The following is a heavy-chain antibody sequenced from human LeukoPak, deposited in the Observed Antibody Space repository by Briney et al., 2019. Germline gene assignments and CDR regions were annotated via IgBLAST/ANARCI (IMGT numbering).Heavy chain of an antibody. V-gene: IGHV3-20*04. Sequence: PGGSLRLSCAASGVTIADYGMSWVRQVPGKGLEWVSGINWDGEATSYADSVKGRFTISRDNAKKSIYLEMNSLRDEDTALYYCARDLISSWYSLAYWGQGTLVTVSS. J-gene: IGHJ4*02. D-gene: IGHD6-13*01. CDR3: ARDLISSWYSLAY. CDR1: GVTIADYG. CDR2: INWDGEAT.